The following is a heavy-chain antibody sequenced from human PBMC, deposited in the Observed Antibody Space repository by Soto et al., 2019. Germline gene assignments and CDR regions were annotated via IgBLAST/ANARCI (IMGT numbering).Heavy chain of an antibody. D-gene: IGHD5-18*01. CDR1: GDSMSGGGYS. CDR2: IYLSGTI. V-gene: IGHV4-30-2*01. J-gene: IGHJ4*02. CDR3: VRHGGNTAMAD. Sequence: QLQLQESGSGLVKPSQTLSLICTVSGDSMSGGGYSWGWIRRPPGKGLEWIGNIYLSGTIFYNPSLKSRVTLSIDRSKNQFSLKLRSVTAADTSVYYCVRHGGNTAMADWGQGTLVTVSS.